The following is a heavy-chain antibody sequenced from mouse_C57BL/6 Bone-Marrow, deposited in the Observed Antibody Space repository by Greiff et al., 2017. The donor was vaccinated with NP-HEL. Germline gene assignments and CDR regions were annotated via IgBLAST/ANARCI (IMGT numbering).Heavy chain of an antibody. CDR2: IYPRSGNT. D-gene: IGHD2-2*01. CDR3: SRSGGYDVYWYFDV. Sequence: QVQLKESGAELARPGASVKLSCKASGYTFTSYGISWVKQRTGQGLEWIGEIYPRSGNTYYNEKFKGKATLTADKSSSTAYMELRSLTSEDSAVYFCSRSGGYDVYWYFDVWGTGTTVTVSS. V-gene: IGHV1-81*01. CDR1: GYTFTSYG. J-gene: IGHJ1*03.